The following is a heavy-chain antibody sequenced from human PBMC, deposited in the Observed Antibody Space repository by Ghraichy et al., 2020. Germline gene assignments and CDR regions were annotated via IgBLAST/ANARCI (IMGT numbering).Heavy chain of an antibody. CDR2: IIPIFGTA. V-gene: IGHV1-69*13. D-gene: IGHD5-24*01. CDR1: GGTFSSYA. CDR3: ARATRRDGYNSDAFDI. J-gene: IGHJ3*02. Sequence: SVKVSCKASGGTFSSYAISWVRQAPGQGLEWMGGIIPIFGTANYAQKFQGRVTITADESTSTAYMELSSLRSEDTAVYYCARATRRDGYNSDAFDIWGQGTMVTVSS.